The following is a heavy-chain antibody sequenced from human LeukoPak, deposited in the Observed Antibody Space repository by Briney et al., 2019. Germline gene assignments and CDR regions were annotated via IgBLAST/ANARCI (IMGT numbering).Heavy chain of an antibody. V-gene: IGHV3-48*04. J-gene: IGHJ4*02. CDR1: GFTFSSYS. CDR3: AKGVVVAPDVTPFDY. CDR2: ISGYSSTI. D-gene: IGHD2-2*01. Sequence: PGGSLRLSCAASGFTFSSYSMNWVRQAPGKGLEWVSYISGYSSTIYYADSIKGRFTISRDNSKNTLYLQMNSLRAEDTAVYYCAKGVVVAPDVTPFDYWGQGTLVTVSS.